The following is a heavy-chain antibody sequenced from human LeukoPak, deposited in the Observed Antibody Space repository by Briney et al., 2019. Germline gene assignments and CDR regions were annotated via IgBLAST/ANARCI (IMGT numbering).Heavy chain of an antibody. CDR2: LNPNSGNT. J-gene: IGHJ5*02. D-gene: IGHD2-2*01. Sequence: GASVKVSCKASGYTFTSYDVHWVRQATGQGLEWMGWLNPNSGNTGYSQKFQGRVTMTRDTSISTAYMELSRLRSDDTAVYYCARDLVAVPAAINNWFDPWGQGTLVTVSS. CDR3: ARDLVAVPAAINNWFDP. CDR1: GYTFTSYD. V-gene: IGHV1-8*01.